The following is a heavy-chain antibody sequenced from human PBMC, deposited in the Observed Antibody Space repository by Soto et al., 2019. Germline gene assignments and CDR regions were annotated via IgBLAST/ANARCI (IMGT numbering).Heavy chain of an antibody. Sequence: QVQLQESGPGLVKPSQTLSLTCTVSGGSISSGGYYWSWIRQHPEKGLEWIGYIHYSGSTYYNPSLMNRVTISLATSNTQFSLKLGSVTAADTAVYYCARALPSDIVVVVAAYNWFDPWGQGTLVTVSS. D-gene: IGHD2-15*01. CDR3: ARALPSDIVVVVAAYNWFDP. V-gene: IGHV4-31*03. J-gene: IGHJ5*02. CDR2: IHYSGST. CDR1: GGSISSGGYY.